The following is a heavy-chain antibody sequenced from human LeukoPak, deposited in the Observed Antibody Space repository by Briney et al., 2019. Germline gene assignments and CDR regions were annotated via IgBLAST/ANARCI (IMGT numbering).Heavy chain of an antibody. D-gene: IGHD2-2*01. J-gene: IGHJ5*02. CDR3: ARVVVLAANEFDP. Sequence: SVKVSCKASGGTFSSYAISWVRQAPGQGLEWMGGIIPIFGTANYAQKFQGRVTITADESTSTAYMELSSLRSEDTAVYYCARVVVLAANEFDPWGQGTLVTVSS. V-gene: IGHV1-69*13. CDR1: GGTFSSYA. CDR2: IIPIFGTA.